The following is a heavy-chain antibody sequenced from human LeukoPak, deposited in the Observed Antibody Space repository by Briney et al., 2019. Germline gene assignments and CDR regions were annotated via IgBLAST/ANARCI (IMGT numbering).Heavy chain of an antibody. V-gene: IGHV1-24*01. Sequence: ASVKVSCKVSGNSLSELSIQWVRQAPGKGLECMGGFDPEEAKMVYAQNFQGRVTMTEDTSTQTAYMELSGLTSDDTAVYYCTTRSGDFWSGLVYWGQGTLVTVSS. J-gene: IGHJ4*02. CDR1: GNSLSELS. CDR3: TTRSGDFWSGLVY. CDR2: FDPEEAKM. D-gene: IGHD3-3*01.